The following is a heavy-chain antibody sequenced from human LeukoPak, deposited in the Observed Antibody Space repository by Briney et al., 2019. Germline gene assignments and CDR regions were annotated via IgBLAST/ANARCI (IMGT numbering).Heavy chain of an antibody. Sequence: GASVKVSCKASGYTFTSYGISWVRQAPGQGLEWMGWISAYNGNTNYAQKLQGRVTMTTDTSTSTAYMELRSLRSDDTAVYYRARTQYYYDSSGYVDYWGQGTLVTVSS. J-gene: IGHJ4*02. CDR2: ISAYNGNT. D-gene: IGHD3-22*01. CDR1: GYTFTSYG. V-gene: IGHV1-18*01. CDR3: ARTQYYYDSSGYVDY.